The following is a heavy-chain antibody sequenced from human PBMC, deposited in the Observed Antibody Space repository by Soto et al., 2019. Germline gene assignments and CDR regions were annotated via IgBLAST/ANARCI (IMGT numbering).Heavy chain of an antibody. V-gene: IGHV1-18*04. CDR3: ARDPNGRGWCSPVEGGFDP. J-gene: IGHJ5*02. CDR2: ISAYNGNT. Sequence: GASVKVSCKASGYTFTSYGISWVRQAPGQGLEWMGWISAYNGNTNYAQKLQGRVTMTTDTSTSTAHMELRSLRSDDTAVYYCARDPNGRGWCSPVEGGFDPWGKGTLVTVSS. CDR1: GYTFTSYG. D-gene: IGHD6-19*01.